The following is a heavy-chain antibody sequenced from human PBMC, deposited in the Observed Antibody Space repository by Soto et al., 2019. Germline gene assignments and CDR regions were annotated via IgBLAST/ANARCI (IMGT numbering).Heavy chain of an antibody. J-gene: IGHJ4*02. CDR1: GGSFSGYY. CDR3: ARGCRYDCSSTNRGIDY. CDR2: INHSGST. Sequence: SETLSLTCAVYGGSFSGYYWSWIRQPPGKGLEWIGEINHSGSTNYNPSLKSRVTISVDTSKNQFSLKLSSVTAADTAVYYCARGCRYDCSSTNRGIDYWGQGTLVTVSS. V-gene: IGHV4-34*01. D-gene: IGHD2-2*01.